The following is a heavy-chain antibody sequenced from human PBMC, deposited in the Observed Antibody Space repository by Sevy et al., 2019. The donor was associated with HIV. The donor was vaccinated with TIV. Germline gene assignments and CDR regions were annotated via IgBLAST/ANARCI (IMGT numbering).Heavy chain of an antibody. CDR1: GFTFADHA. CDR3: ARKHRFDY. D-gene: IGHD3-16*02. V-gene: IGHV3-49*04. Sequence: GGSLRLSCAGSGFTFADHAMSWVRQAPGKGLEWVGFIRSKEYGGTIEYAASVKGRFTISSDDSKGIAYWQMSGLKIEDTAVYYCARKHRFDYWGPGTLVTVSS. J-gene: IGHJ4*02. CDR2: IRSKEYGGTI.